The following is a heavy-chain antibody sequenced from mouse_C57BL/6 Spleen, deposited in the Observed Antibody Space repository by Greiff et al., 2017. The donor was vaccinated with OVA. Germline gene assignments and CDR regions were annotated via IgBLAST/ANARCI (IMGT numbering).Heavy chain of an antibody. CDR3: ARPWEGYAMDY. J-gene: IGHJ4*01. CDR2: INPNNGGT. CDR1: GYTFTDYY. Sequence: EVQLQQSGPELVKPGASVKISCKASGYTFTDYYMNWVKQSHGKSLEWIGDINPNNGGTSYNQKFKGKATLTVDKSSSTAYMELRSLTSEDSAVYYCARPWEGYAMDYWGQGTSVTVSS. V-gene: IGHV1-26*01. D-gene: IGHD4-1*01.